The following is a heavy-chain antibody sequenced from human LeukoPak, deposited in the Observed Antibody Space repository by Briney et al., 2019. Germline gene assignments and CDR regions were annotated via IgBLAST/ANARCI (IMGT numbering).Heavy chain of an antibody. V-gene: IGHV3-74*01. CDR2: INSDGSST. J-gene: IGHJ4*02. Sequence: GGSLRLSCAASGFTFSTYWMHWVRQAPGTGLVWVSLINSDGSSTNYADSVKGRFTISRDNAKNTLYLQMNSLRAEDTAVYYCATDVPAVTIFGYWGQGTRVTVSS. CDR3: ATDVPAVTIFGY. CDR1: GFTFSTYW. D-gene: IGHD2-2*01.